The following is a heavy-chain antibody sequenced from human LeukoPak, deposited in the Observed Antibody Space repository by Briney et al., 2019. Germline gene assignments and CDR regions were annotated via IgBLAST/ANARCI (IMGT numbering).Heavy chain of an antibody. V-gene: IGHV4-34*01. CDR2: INHSGST. J-gene: IGHJ4*02. CDR3: ARPHSTFFDQDAAYYFDY. CDR1: GGVFSGYY. D-gene: IGHD3-3*01. Sequence: SETLSLTCAVSGGVFSGYYWSWIRQPPGKGLEWIGEINHSGSTNYNPSLKSRVTISVGTSKNQFSLKLSSVTAADTAVYYCARPHSTFFDQDAAYYFDYWGQGTLVTVSS.